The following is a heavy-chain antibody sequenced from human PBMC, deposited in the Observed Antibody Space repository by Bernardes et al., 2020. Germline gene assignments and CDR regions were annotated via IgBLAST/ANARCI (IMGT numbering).Heavy chain of an antibody. V-gene: IGHV3-21*01. D-gene: IGHD1-1*01. CDR3: ARAVRGTLFDY. CDR2: ISSSSSYI. Sequence: GGSLILSCAASGFTFSSYSMNWVRQAPGKGLEWVSSISSSSSYIYYADSVKGRFTISRDNAKNSLYLQMNSLRAEDTAVYYCARAVRGTLFDYWGQGTLVTVSS. J-gene: IGHJ4*02. CDR1: GFTFSSYS.